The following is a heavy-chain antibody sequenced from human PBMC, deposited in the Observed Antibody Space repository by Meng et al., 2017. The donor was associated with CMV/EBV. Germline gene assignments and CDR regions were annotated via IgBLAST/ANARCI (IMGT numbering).Heavy chain of an antibody. V-gene: IGHV3-30*02. CDR2: IRYDGSNK. Sequence: GSLKISCAASGFTFSSYGMHWVRQAPGKGLEWVAFIRYDGSNKYYADSVKGRFTISRDNSKNTLYLQMNSLRAEDTAVYYCANVAQSPGWELHHYYYGMDVWGQGTTVTVSS. CDR1: GFTFSSYG. D-gene: IGHD1-26*01. CDR3: ANVAQSPGWELHHYYYGMDV. J-gene: IGHJ6*02.